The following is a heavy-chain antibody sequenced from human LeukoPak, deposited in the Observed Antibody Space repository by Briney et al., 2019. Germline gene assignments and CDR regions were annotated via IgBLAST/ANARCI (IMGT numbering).Heavy chain of an antibody. CDR3: TRDSGLVTDY. D-gene: IGHD1-26*01. Sequence: GGSLRLSCAASGFTFSGSAIHWVRQASGKGLGWVGRIRSKTNSYATGYGASVKGRFTIARDDSKNTAYLQMNSLQIEDTAVYYCTRDSGLVTDYWGQGTLVTVSS. J-gene: IGHJ4*02. CDR2: IRSKTNSYAT. CDR1: GFTFSGSA. V-gene: IGHV3-73*01.